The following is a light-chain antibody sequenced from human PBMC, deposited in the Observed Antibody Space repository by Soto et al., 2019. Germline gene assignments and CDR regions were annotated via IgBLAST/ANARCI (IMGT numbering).Light chain of an antibody. CDR1: RSVSDNY. V-gene: IGKV3-20*01. CDR2: GAS. J-gene: IGKJ4*01. Sequence: EVVLTQSPGTLSLSPGDRATLSCRASRSVSDNYLAWYQQKPGRAPRLLIFGASIRATGIPDRFIGSASGTYFTLTITGLEPDDFAVYYCQQYDASSPLTFDGGTRVDMK. CDR3: QQYDASSPLT.